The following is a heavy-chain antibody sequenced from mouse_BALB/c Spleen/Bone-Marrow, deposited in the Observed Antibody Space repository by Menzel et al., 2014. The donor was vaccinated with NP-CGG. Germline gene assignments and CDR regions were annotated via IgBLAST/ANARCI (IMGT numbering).Heavy chain of an antibody. CDR2: ISSGGSYT. Sequence: EVNVVDSGGGLVKPGGSLKLSCAASGFTFSSYTMSWIRQTPEKRLEWVATISSGGSYTYYPDSVKGRFTISRDNAKNTLYLQMISLKSEDTAMYYCTRDRYYGNSFAYWGQGTLVTVSA. CDR1: GFTFSSYT. V-gene: IGHV5-6-4*01. J-gene: IGHJ3*01. D-gene: IGHD2-1*01. CDR3: TRDRYYGNSFAY.